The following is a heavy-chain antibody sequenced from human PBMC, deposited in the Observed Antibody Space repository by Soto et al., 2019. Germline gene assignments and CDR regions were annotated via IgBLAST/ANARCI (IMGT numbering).Heavy chain of an antibody. D-gene: IGHD6-19*01. CDR3: ARDQGGWNFHEFDY. CDR1: GFTFSSYA. CDR2: ISSNGGST. V-gene: IGHV3-64*01. J-gene: IGHJ4*02. Sequence: GGSLRLSCAASGFTFSSYAMHWVRQAPGKGLEYVSAISSNGGSTYYANSVKGRFTISRDNSKNTLYLQMGSLRAEDMAVYYCARDQGGWNFHEFDYWGQGTLVTVSS.